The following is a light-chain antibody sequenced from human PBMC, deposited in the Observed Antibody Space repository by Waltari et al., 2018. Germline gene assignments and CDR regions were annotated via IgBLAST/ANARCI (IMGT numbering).Light chain of an antibody. J-gene: IGKJ1*01. Sequence: DIVMTQSPDSLAVSLGERATINCKSSQSVLYSSNNKNYLAWYQQKPGQPPKLLIYWASTRESGVPVRFSGSGSGTDFTRTISSLQAEDVAVYYCQQYYSTPRTFGQGTKVEIK. CDR2: WAS. CDR3: QQYYSTPRT. V-gene: IGKV4-1*01. CDR1: QSVLYSSNNKNY.